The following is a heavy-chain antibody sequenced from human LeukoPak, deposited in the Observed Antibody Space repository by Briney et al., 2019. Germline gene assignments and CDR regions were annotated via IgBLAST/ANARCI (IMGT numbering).Heavy chain of an antibody. V-gene: IGHV4-30-2*01. Sequence: PSETLSLTCAVSGGSISSGGYSWRWIRQPPGKGLEWIGYIYYSGSTYYNPSLKSRVTISIDRSKTQFSLKLSSVTAADTAVYYCVRAWGDYYYYGMDVWGQGTTVTVSS. D-gene: IGHD3-16*01. CDR2: IYYSGST. J-gene: IGHJ6*02. CDR1: GGSISSGGYS. CDR3: VRAWGDYYYYGMDV.